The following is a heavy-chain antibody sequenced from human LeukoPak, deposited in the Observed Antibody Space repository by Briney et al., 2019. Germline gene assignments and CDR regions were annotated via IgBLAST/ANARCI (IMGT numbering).Heavy chain of an antibody. D-gene: IGHD6-13*01. V-gene: IGHV4-59*01. CDR3: ARKGGILDAFDI. Sequence: SETLSLTCTVSGGSISSYYWSWIRQPPGKGLEWIGYIYYSGSTNYNPSLKSRVTISVDTSKNQFSLNLSSVTAADTAVYYCARKGGILDAFDIWGQGTMVTVSS. CDR2: IYYSGST. CDR1: GGSISSYY. J-gene: IGHJ3*02.